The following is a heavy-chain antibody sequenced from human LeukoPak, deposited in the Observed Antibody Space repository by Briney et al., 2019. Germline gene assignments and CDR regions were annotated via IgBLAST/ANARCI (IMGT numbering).Heavy chain of an antibody. V-gene: IGHV4-4*07. J-gene: IGHJ4*02. CDR2: IHTSGNT. CDR1: GGSISTYY. D-gene: IGHD6-6*01. Sequence: PSETLSLTCTVSGGSISTYYCSWIRQPAGKGLEWIGRIHTSGNTDYNPSLKSRVTMSVDTSKNQFSLKLSSVTAADTAVYYCAREGSMTARPFVSIDYWGQGTLVTISS. CDR3: AREGSMTARPFVSIDY.